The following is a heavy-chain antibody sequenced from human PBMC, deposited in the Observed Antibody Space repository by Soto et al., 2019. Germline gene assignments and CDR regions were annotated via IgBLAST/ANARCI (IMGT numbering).Heavy chain of an antibody. D-gene: IGHD6-25*01. CDR3: ATSSGALAASFPYYFDY. CDR1: GFRLNDYY. J-gene: IGHJ4*02. Sequence: QVQLVESGGGLVKPGGSLRLSCAAAGFRLNDYYMTWIRQAPGKGLEWVSYISSGSSNIYYAHSVKGRFTISRDNAKNSLYLQMNSLRAEDTAVYYCATSSGALAASFPYYFDYWGQGTLVTVSS. CDR2: ISSGSSNI. V-gene: IGHV3-11*01.